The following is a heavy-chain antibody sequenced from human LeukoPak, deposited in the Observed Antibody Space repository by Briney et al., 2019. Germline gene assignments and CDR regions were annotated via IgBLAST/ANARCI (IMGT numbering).Heavy chain of an antibody. Sequence: GGPLRLSCAASGFTFSSYAMSWVRQAPGKGLEWVSAISGSGGSTYYADSVKGRFTISRDNSKNTLYLQMNSLRAEDTAVYYCAKGERLRLGELSPTEIYCWGQGTLVTVSS. CDR3: AKGERLRLGELSPTEIYC. V-gene: IGHV3-23*01. CDR1: GFTFSSYA. CDR2: ISGSGGST. D-gene: IGHD3-16*02. J-gene: IGHJ4*02.